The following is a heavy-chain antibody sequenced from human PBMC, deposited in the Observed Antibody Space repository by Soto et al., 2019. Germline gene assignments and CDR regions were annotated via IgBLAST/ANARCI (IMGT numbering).Heavy chain of an antibody. V-gene: IGHV3-30-3*01. Sequence: PVGSLRLSCAASGFTFSSYAMHWVRQAPGKGLEWVAVISYDGSNKYYADSVKGRFTISRDNSSSMLYLQMNNLKPEDSAIYYCARVGCSSIWCVTKFDKWGQGTLVTVYS. CDR2: ISYDGSNK. J-gene: IGHJ4*02. CDR3: ARVGCSSIWCVTKFDK. CDR1: GFTFSSYA. D-gene: IGHD2-2*01.